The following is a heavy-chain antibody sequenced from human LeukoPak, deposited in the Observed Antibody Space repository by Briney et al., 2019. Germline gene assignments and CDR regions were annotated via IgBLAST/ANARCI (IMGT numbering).Heavy chain of an antibody. V-gene: IGHV3-23*01. CDR3: AKDREGSGWKPRTYYYGMDV. J-gene: IGHJ6*02. Sequence: GGSLRLSCAASGFTFSSYAMSWVRQAPGKGLEWVSAVSGSGGGTYYADSVKGRFTISRDNSKNTLYLQMNSLRAEDTAVYYCAKDREGSGWKPRTYYYGMDVWGQGTTVTVSS. D-gene: IGHD6-19*01. CDR2: VSGSGGGT. CDR1: GFTFSSYA.